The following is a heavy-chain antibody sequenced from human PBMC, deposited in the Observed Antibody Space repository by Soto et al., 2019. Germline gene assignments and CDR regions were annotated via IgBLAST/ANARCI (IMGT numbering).Heavy chain of an antibody. CDR3: ARSLTGTYYYYGMDV. D-gene: IGHD1-20*01. Sequence: QVQLVQSGAEVKKPGSSVKVSCKASGGTFSSYAINWVRQAPGQGLEWMGGIIPIFGTADYAQKFQGRVTITADESTRTAYMELSRLRSEDTALYYCARSLTGTYYYYGMDVWGQGTTVTVSS. V-gene: IGHV1-69*12. J-gene: IGHJ6*02. CDR2: IIPIFGTA. CDR1: GGTFSSYA.